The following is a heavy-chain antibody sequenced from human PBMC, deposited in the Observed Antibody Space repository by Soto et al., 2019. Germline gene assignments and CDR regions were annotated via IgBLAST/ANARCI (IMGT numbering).Heavy chain of an antibody. Sequence: SETLSLTCSVSGGSLSGFPWIWIRQPPGKGLEWVGYIYHTGRSNYNPSLKSRLTISLDMSRNQFSLQLTSVTAADTALYYCARVSNEYGGNVAFDYWGLGTLVTVSS. CDR1: GGSLSGFP. CDR3: ARVSNEYGGNVAFDY. CDR2: IYHTGRS. V-gene: IGHV4-59*01. D-gene: IGHD4-17*01. J-gene: IGHJ4*02.